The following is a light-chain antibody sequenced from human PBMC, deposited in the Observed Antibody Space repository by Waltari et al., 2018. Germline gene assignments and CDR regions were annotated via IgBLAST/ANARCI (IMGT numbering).Light chain of an antibody. J-gene: IGKJ4*01. CDR2: AAS. CDR3: QHYYDNPLT. CDR1: QNIYSN. Sequence: IQMTQSPSGLSASVGDRVTISCRASQNIYSNLAWYQQKPGKAPKLLIYAASSLQSGIPSRFSGSGYGTDFTLTISSLQPEDSAAYYCQHYYDNPLTFGGGTKVEIK. V-gene: IGKV1-6*01.